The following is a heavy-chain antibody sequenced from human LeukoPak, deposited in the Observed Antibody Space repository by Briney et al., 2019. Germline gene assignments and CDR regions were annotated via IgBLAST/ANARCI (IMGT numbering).Heavy chain of an antibody. J-gene: IGHJ6*02. CDR2: IYYSGST. CDR1: GGSISSYY. Sequence: SETLSLTCTVPGGSISSYYWSWIRQPPGKGLEWIGYIYYSGSTNYNPSLKSRVSISVDTSKNQFSLKVSSVTAADTAVYFCARSPYHYYGMDVWGQGTTVTVSS. V-gene: IGHV4-59*01. CDR3: ARSPYHYYGMDV.